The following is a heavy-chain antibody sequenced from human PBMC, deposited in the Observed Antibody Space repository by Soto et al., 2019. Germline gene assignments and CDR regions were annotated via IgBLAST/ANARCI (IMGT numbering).Heavy chain of an antibody. CDR1: GFTFSSYA. CDR3: ARDKGTAMVN. CDR2: ISYDGSNK. Sequence: QVQLVESGGGVVQPGRSLRLSCAASGFTFSSYAMHWVRQAPGKGLEWVAVISYDGSNKYYADSVKGRFTISRDNSKNTLYLQMNSLIAEDTDVYYCARDKGTAMVNWGQGTLVTVSS. J-gene: IGHJ4*02. D-gene: IGHD5-18*01. V-gene: IGHV3-30-3*01.